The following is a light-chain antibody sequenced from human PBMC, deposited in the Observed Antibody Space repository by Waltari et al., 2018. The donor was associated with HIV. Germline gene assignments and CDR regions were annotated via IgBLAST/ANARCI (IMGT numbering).Light chain of an antibody. V-gene: IGKV3-20*01. J-gene: IGKJ1*01. CDR2: GAS. Sequence: EIALTQSRGNLSVSPMHRTTRSCRASQSVSSSYLAWYQHKPGQAPRLLIYGASSRATGIPDRFSGSGSGTDFTLTISRLEPEDFAVYYCQQYGSSPETFGQGTKVEIK. CDR3: QQYGSSPET. CDR1: QSVSSSY.